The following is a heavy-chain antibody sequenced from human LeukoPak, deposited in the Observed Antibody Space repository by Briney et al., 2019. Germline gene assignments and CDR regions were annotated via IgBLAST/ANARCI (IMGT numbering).Heavy chain of an antibody. V-gene: IGHV1-69*13. J-gene: IGHJ6*02. CDR2: IIPIFGTA. D-gene: IGHD6-13*01. Sequence: SVEVSRKASGGTFSSYAISWVRQAPGQGLEWMGGIIPIFGTANYAQKFQGRVTITADESTSAAYMELSSLRSEDTAVYYCARALPQYSSSWDYYYGMDVWGQGTTVTVSS. CDR3: ARALPQYSSSWDYYYGMDV. CDR1: GGTFSSYA.